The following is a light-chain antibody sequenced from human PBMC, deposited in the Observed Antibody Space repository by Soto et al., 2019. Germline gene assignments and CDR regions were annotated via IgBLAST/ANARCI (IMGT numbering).Light chain of an antibody. CDR2: GAS. Sequence: EIVLTQSPDTLSLSPGESATLSCRASQSVSSSYLAWYQQKPGRAPRLLIYGASNRATGIPDRFSGSGSVTDFTLTISRLEPEDFAVFYCQQYDDSITFGQGTRLEIE. CDR1: QSVSSSY. J-gene: IGKJ5*01. CDR3: QQYDDSIT. V-gene: IGKV3-20*01.